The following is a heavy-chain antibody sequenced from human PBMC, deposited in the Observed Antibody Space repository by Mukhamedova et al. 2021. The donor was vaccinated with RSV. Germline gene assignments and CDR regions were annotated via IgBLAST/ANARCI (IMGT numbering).Heavy chain of an antibody. V-gene: IGHV3-23*01. J-gene: IGHJ3*02. D-gene: IGHD6-19*01. CDR2: ISISGDAT. CDR3: AHAPTGWSALDI. Sequence: SGISISGDATYYSDSVKGRFTISRDNSRSTLYLQMNSLRADDTAIYYSAHAPTGWSALDIWGQGTMVT.